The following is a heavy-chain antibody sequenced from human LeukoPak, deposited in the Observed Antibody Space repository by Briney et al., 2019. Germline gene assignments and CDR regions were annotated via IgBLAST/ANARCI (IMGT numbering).Heavy chain of an antibody. Sequence: PGGSLTHSCAATGFTYSDYYMNSLRQAPGKGLAGVSYISSSGSTIYYADSVKGRFTISRDNAKNSLYLQMNSLRAEDTAVYYCARGEDYDFWSGYSVYWGQGTLVTVSS. J-gene: IGHJ4*02. CDR3: ARGEDYDFWSGYSVY. CDR2: ISSSGSTI. D-gene: IGHD3-3*01. CDR1: GFTYSDYY. V-gene: IGHV3-11*01.